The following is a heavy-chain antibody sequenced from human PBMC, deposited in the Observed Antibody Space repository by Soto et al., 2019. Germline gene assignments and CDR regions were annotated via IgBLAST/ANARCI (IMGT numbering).Heavy chain of an antibody. CDR2: IYYSGST. J-gene: IGHJ6*02. V-gene: IGHV4-59*01. Sequence: KPSETLSPTCTVSGGSISSYYWSWIRQPPGKGLEWIGYIYYSGSTNYNPSLKSRVTISVDTSKNQFSLKLSSVTAADTAVYYCARVGAIRREAALYYYYGMDVWGQGTTVTVSS. CDR1: GGSISSYY. D-gene: IGHD6-13*01. CDR3: ARVGAIRREAALYYYYGMDV.